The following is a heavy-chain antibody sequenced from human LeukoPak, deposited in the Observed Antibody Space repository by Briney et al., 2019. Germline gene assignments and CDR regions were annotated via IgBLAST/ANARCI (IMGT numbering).Heavy chain of an antibody. D-gene: IGHD5-18*01. J-gene: IGHJ4*02. Sequence: SSETLSLTCTVSGGSVSSYYWNWIRQPAGKGLEGIGRIYTSGSTSYNSSLKSRVTMSVDTSKNQFSLKLNSVTAADTAVYYCARDVGGYNYGYSLDYWGQGTLVSVSS. CDR2: IYTSGST. V-gene: IGHV4-4*07. CDR3: ARDVGGYNYGYSLDY. CDR1: GGSVSSYY.